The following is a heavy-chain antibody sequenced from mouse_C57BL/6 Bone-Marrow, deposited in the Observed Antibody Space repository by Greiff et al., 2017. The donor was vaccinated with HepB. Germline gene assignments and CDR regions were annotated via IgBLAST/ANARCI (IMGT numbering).Heavy chain of an antibody. Sequence: EVKLVESGGGLVKPGGSLKLSCAASGFTFSSYAMSWVRQTPEKRLEWVATISDGGSYTYYPDNVKGRFTISRDNAKNNLYLQMSHLKSEDTAMYYCARGLLRPWYFDVWGTGTTVTVSS. CDR3: ARGLLRPWYFDV. J-gene: IGHJ1*03. CDR2: ISDGGSYT. V-gene: IGHV5-4*03. D-gene: IGHD1-2*01. CDR1: GFTFSSYA.